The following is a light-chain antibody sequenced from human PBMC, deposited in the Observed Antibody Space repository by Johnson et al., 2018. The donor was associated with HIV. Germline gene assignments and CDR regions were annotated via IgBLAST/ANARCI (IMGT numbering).Light chain of an antibody. CDR1: SSNIGNNY. CDR3: GTWDNSLSAYV. V-gene: IGLV1-51*02. Sequence: QSVLTQPPSVSAAPGQKVTISCSGSSSNIGNNYVSWYQHLPGTAPKLLIYENNKRPSGIPDRFSGSKSGTAATLGITGLQTGAEADYYCGTWDNSLSAYVFGTGTKVTVL. J-gene: IGLJ1*01. CDR2: ENN.